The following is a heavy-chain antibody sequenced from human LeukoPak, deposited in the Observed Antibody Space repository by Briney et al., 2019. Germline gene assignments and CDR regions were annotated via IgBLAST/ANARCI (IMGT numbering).Heavy chain of an antibody. CDR1: GGSISSSSYY. Sequence: PSETLSLTCTVSGGSISSSSYYWGWIRQPPGKGLEWLGSIYYSGSTYYNPSLKSRVTISVDTSKNQCSLKLSSVTAADTAVYYCARVHTIFGVPNGFDPWGQGTLVTVSS. J-gene: IGHJ5*02. CDR3: ARVHTIFGVPNGFDP. D-gene: IGHD3-3*01. CDR2: IYYSGST. V-gene: IGHV4-39*07.